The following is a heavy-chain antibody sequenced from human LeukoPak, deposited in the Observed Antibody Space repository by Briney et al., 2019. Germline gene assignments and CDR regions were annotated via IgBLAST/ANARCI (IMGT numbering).Heavy chain of an antibody. CDR1: GYSISSGYY. Sequence: PSETLSLTCTVSGYSISSGYYWGWIRQPPGKGLEWIGSIYHSGSTYYNPSLKSRVTISVDTSKNQFSLKLSSVTAADTAVYYCARETYYYDSSGYYWYMDVWGKGTTVTVSS. V-gene: IGHV4-38-2*02. J-gene: IGHJ6*03. CDR3: ARETYYYDSSGYYWYMDV. D-gene: IGHD3-22*01. CDR2: IYHSGST.